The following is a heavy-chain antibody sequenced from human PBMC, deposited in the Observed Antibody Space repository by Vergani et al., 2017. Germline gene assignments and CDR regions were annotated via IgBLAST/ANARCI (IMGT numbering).Heavy chain of an antibody. V-gene: IGHV4-39*01. CDR1: GGSISSSSYY. CDR2: IYYSGST. J-gene: IGHJ6*02. Sequence: QLQLQESGPGLVKPSETLSLTCTVSGGSISSSSYYWGWIRQPPGKGLEWIGSIYYSGSTYYNPSLKSRVTISVDTSKNQFSLKLSSVTAADTAVYYCARHSIAVVPPAHYYYYGMDVWGQGTTVTVSS. CDR3: ARHSIAVVPPAHYYYYGMDV. D-gene: IGHD6-19*01.